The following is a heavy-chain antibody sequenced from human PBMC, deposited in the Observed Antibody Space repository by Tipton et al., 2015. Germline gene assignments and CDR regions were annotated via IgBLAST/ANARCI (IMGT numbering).Heavy chain of an antibody. Sequence: GSLRLSCAASGFVFRTYYMSWIRQAPGKGLQWVSHISDTGLTTHHADSVKGRFTVSRDNAKNSLYLQMNSLRAEDSGVYYCARARGGAADFDYWGPGTRVTVSS. CDR1: GFVFRTYY. V-gene: IGHV3-11*01. J-gene: IGHJ4*02. CDR2: ISDTGLTT. D-gene: IGHD1-26*01. CDR3: ARARGGAADFDY.